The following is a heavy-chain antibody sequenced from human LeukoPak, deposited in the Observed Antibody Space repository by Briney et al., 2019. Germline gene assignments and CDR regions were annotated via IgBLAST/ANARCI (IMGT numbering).Heavy chain of an antibody. V-gene: IGHV3-9*03. CDR3: AKASYGDDFDY. Sequence: SGRSLRLSCAASGFAFDDFAMHWVRQAPGKGLEWVSAISWNSGTIAYTDSVKGRFTISRDNANKFLYLEMNSLSPEDMGVYYCAKASYGDDFDYWGQGTLVTVSS. CDR2: ISWNSGTI. D-gene: IGHD5-18*01. CDR1: GFAFDDFA. J-gene: IGHJ4*02.